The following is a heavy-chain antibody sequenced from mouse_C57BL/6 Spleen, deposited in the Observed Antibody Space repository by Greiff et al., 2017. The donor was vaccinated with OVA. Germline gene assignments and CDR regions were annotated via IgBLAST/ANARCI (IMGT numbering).Heavy chain of an antibody. D-gene: IGHD3-1*01. CDR1: GYTFTSYW. CDR3: ARSGGGNAMDC. J-gene: IGHJ4*01. V-gene: IGHV1-64*01. CDR2: IHPNSGST. Sequence: QVQLQQPGAELVKPGASVKLSCKASGYTFTSYWMQWVKQRPGQGLEWIGMIHPNSGSTNYNEKFKSKATLTVTTSSSPANMHLSSLTSEDSAVYYCARSGGGNAMDCWGPGTSVTVSS.